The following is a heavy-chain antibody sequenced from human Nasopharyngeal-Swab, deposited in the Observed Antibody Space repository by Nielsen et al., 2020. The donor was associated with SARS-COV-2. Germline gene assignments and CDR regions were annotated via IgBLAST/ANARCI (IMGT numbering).Heavy chain of an antibody. CDR3: ARNPTAQGNGYYYYYMDV. V-gene: IGHV4-30-4*01. J-gene: IGHJ6*03. CDR2: IYYSGST. Sequence: WIRQPPGKALEWIGYIYYSGSTYYNPSLKSRVTISVDTSKNQFSLKLSSVTAADTAVYYCARNPTAQGNGYYYYYMDVWGKGTTVTVSS. D-gene: IGHD5-18*01.